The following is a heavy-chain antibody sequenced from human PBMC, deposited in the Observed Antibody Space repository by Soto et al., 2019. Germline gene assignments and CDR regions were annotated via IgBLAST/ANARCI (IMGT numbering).Heavy chain of an antibody. Sequence: GGSLRLSCAASGFTFSSYGMHWVRQAPGKGLEWVAVISYDGSNKYYADSVKGRFTISRDNSKNTLYLQMNSLRAEDTAVYYCAKDQLRSGISLLVDYWGQGTLVTVSS. CDR3: AKDQLRSGISLLVDY. J-gene: IGHJ4*02. CDR1: GFTFSSYG. CDR2: ISYDGSNK. V-gene: IGHV3-30*18. D-gene: IGHD3-10*01.